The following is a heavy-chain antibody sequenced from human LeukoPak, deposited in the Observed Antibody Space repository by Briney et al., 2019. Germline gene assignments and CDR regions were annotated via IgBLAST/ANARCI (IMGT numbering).Heavy chain of an antibody. J-gene: IGHJ5*02. D-gene: IGHD1-1*01. CDR1: GGSISSYY. CDR2: IYYSGST. V-gene: IGHV4-59*01. Sequence: SETLSLTCTVSGGSISSYYWSWIRQPPGKGLEWIGYIYYSGSTNYNPSLKSRVTISVDTSKNQFSLKLSSVTAADTAVYYCARGRTTGTTRFDPWGQGTLVTVSS. CDR3: ARGRTTGTTRFDP.